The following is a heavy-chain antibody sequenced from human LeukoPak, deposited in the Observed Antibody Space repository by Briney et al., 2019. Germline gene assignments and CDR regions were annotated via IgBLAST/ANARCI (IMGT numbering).Heavy chain of an antibody. D-gene: IGHD5-24*01. CDR2: INPNSGGT. CDR3: AKEADGYNY. J-gene: IGHJ4*02. CDR1: GYTFTAFY. V-gene: IGHV1-2*02. Sequence: GASVTVSCKASGYTFTAFYIHWVRQAPGQGLECMGWINPNSGGTNYAQKFQGRVTMTRDTSISTAYLDLSRLRSDDTAVYYCAKEADGYNYWGQGRLVTVSS.